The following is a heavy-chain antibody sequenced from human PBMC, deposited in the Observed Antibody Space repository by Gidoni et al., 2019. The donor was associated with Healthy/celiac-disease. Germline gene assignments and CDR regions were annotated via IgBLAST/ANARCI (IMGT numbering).Heavy chain of an antibody. CDR1: GGTFSSYA. J-gene: IGHJ4*02. D-gene: IGHD3-22*01. V-gene: IGHV1-69*06. Sequence: QVQLVQSGAEVKKPGSSVKVSCKASGGTFSSYAISWVRPAPGQGLEWMGGIIPIFGTANHAQKFQGRVTITADKSTSTAYMELSSLRSEDTAVYYCARTYYYDSSGYYYFDYWGQGTLVTVSS. CDR2: IIPIFGTA. CDR3: ARTYYYDSSGYYYFDY.